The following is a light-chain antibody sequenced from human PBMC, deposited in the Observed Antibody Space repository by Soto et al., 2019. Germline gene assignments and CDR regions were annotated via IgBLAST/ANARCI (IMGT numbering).Light chain of an antibody. J-gene: IGKJ2*01. CDR3: QQYYSTPPYT. CDR1: QSVLYSSNNKNY. V-gene: IGKV4-1*01. CDR2: WAS. Sequence: DIVMTQSPDSLAVSLGERATINCKSSQSVLYSSNNKNYLAWYRQKPGQPPKLIIYWASIRESGVPDRISGSGSGTDFTLTISSLQAEDVVVYYCQQYYSTPPYTFGQGTKLEIK.